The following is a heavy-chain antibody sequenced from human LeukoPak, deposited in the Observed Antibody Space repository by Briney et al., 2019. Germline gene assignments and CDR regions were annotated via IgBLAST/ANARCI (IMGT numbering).Heavy chain of an antibody. CDR1: GYTFTSYA. CDR2: INPNSGDT. J-gene: IGHJ2*01. D-gene: IGHD6-13*01. V-gene: IGHV1-2*04. Sequence: ASVKVSCKASGYTFTSYAMNWVRQAPGQGLEWMGWINPNSGDTNYAQKFQGWVTMTRDTSISTAYMELSRLRSDDTAVYFCASVIAASGTRNWYFDLWGRGTLVTVSS. CDR3: ASVIAASGTRNWYFDL.